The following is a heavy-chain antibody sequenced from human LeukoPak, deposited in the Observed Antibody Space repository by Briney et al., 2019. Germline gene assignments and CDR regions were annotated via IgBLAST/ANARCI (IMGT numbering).Heavy chain of an antibody. Sequence: GGSLRLSCAASGFTFSSYSMNWVRQAPGKGLEWVSYISGSGTTMYYADSVRGRFTISRDNAENSLYLQTNSLRAEDTAIYYCARGLRKGRYFDYWGQGTLVTVSS. CDR2: ISGSGTTM. J-gene: IGHJ4*02. CDR3: ARGLRKGRYFDY. D-gene: IGHD3-16*01. V-gene: IGHV3-48*04. CDR1: GFTFSSYS.